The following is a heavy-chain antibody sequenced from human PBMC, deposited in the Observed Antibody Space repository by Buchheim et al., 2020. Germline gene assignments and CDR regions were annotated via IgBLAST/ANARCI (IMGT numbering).Heavy chain of an antibody. Sequence: QVQLVESGGGVVQPGRSLRLSCAASGFTFSSYGMHWVRQAPGKGLEWVAVISYDGSNKYYADSVKGRFTISRDNSKNTLYLQMNSLRAEDTAVYYCAKDAGTSMYYGKEGFDYWGQGTL. CDR3: AKDAGTSMYYGKEGFDY. D-gene: IGHD3-3*01. J-gene: IGHJ4*02. V-gene: IGHV3-30*18. CDR1: GFTFSSYG. CDR2: ISYDGSNK.